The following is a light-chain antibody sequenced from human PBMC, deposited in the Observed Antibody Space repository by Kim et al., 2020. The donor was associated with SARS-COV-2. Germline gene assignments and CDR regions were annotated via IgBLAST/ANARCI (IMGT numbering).Light chain of an antibody. V-gene: IGKV1-5*03. Sequence: DIQMTQSPSTLSASVGDRVTITCRASQSISSWFAWYQQKPGKAPKLLIYKASSLESGVPSRFSGSGSGTEFTLTISSLQPDDFATYYCQQYNSYPYTFSQGTNLEI. CDR1: QSISSW. CDR3: QQYNSYPYT. CDR2: KAS. J-gene: IGKJ2*01.